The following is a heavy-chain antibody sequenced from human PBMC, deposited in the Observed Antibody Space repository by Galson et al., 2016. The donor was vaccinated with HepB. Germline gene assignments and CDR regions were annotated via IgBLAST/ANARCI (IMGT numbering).Heavy chain of an antibody. CDR1: GFTFSSFA. D-gene: IGHD6-19*01. CDR3: ARVPAVAATDY. V-gene: IGHV3-23*01. J-gene: IGHJ4*02. Sequence: SLRLSCAASGFTFSSFAMSWVRQAPGKGLEWVSGISGSGSNTYYADSVKGRFNISRDNAKNSLYLQMNSLRAEDTAVYYCARVPAVAATDYWGQGTLVTVSS. CDR2: ISGSGSNT.